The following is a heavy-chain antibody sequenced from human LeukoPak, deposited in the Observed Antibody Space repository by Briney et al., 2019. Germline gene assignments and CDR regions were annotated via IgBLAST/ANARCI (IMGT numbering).Heavy chain of an antibody. D-gene: IGHD5-12*01. V-gene: IGHV3-7*03. CDR2: IKHDGTEK. CDR3: ARDPGSGYEEHFDY. Sequence: GGSLRLSCAASGFTFSSSWMSWVRQAPGKGLEWVANIKHDGTEKYCVDSVKGRFTISRDNAKDSLYLQMNSLRAEDTAVYYCARDPGSGYEEHFDYWGQGTLVTVSS. CDR1: GFTFSSSW. J-gene: IGHJ4*02.